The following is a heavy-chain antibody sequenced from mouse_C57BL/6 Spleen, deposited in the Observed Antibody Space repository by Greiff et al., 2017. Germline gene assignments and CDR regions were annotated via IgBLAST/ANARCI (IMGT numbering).Heavy chain of an antibody. V-gene: IGHV5-16*01. D-gene: IGHD2-3*01. Sequence: EVKVVESEGGLVQPGSSMKLSCTASGFTFSDYYMAWVRQVPEKGLEWVANINYDGSSTYYLDSLKSRFIISRDNAKNILYLQMSSLKSEDTATYYCARDYDGYSYYAMDYWGQGTSVTVSS. CDR3: ARDYDGYSYYAMDY. CDR2: INYDGSST. J-gene: IGHJ4*01. CDR1: GFTFSDYY.